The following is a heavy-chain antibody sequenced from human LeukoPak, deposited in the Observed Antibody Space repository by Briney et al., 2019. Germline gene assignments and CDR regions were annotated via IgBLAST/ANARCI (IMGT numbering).Heavy chain of an antibody. CDR2: IYPGDSDT. D-gene: IGHD6-13*01. CDR1: GYSFTSYW. CDR3: ARPRIAAAGNVYYMDV. V-gene: IGHV5-51*01. J-gene: IGHJ6*03. Sequence: LGESLKISXKGSGYSFTSYWIGWVRQMPGKGLEWMGIIYPGDSDTRYSPSFQGQVTISADKSISTAYLQWSSLKASDTAMYYCARPRIAAAGNVYYMDVWGTGTTVTVSS.